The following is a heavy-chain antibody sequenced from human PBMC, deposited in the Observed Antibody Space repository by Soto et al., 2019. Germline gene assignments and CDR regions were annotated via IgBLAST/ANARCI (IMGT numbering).Heavy chain of an antibody. V-gene: IGHV4-61*01. Sequence: SETLSLTCTVSGGSVGSGSYYWSWIRQPPGKGLEWIGYIYYSGSTNYNPSLKSRVTISVDTSKNQFSLKLSSVTAADTAVYYCARVRRDILTGYYTPMDYWGQGTLVTVSS. D-gene: IGHD3-9*01. J-gene: IGHJ4*02. CDR3: ARVRRDILTGYYTPMDY. CDR2: IYYSGST. CDR1: GGSVGSGSYY.